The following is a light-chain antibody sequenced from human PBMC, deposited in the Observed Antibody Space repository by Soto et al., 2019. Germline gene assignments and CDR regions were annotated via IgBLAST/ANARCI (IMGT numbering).Light chain of an antibody. Sequence: QSVLTQPASVSGSPGQSITISCTGTSSDLGGYKYVPWYQQHPGKAPKLIIYEVSIRPSGVSNRFSGSKSGNTASLTISGLRAEDEAAYYCSSYTSSNSLDVFGTGTKLTVL. CDR1: SSDLGGYKY. CDR2: EVS. J-gene: IGLJ1*01. CDR3: SSYTSSNSLDV. V-gene: IGLV2-14*01.